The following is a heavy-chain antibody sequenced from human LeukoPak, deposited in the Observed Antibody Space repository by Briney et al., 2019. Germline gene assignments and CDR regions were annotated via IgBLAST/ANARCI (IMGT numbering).Heavy chain of an antibody. CDR1: GGSISSGGYY. CDR2: IYYSGST. Sequence: SQTLSLTCTVSGGSISSGGYYWIWIRQHPGKGLEWIGYIYYSGSTYYNPSLKSRVTISVNTSKNQFSLKLSSVTAADTAVYYCARGGLRYRFDYWGQGTLVTASS. V-gene: IGHV4-31*03. J-gene: IGHJ4*02. D-gene: IGHD5-12*01. CDR3: ARGGLRYRFDY.